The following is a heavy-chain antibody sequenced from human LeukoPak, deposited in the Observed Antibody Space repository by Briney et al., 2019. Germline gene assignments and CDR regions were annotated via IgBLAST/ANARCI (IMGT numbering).Heavy chain of an antibody. J-gene: IGHJ3*02. V-gene: IGHV4-30-2*01. CDR3: ARAVEWELTDAFDI. Sequence: SQTLSLTCTVSGGSISSGGYYWSWIRQPPGKGLEWIGEINHSGSTNYNPSLKSRVTISVDTSKNQFSLKLSSVTAADTAVYYCARAVEWELTDAFDIWGQGTMVTVSS. CDR1: GGSISSGGYY. D-gene: IGHD1-26*01. CDR2: INHSGST.